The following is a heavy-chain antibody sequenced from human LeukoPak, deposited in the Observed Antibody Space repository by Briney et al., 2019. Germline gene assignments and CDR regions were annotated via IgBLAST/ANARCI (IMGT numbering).Heavy chain of an antibody. V-gene: IGHV3-9*01. CDR1: GFTFNDYA. Sequence: SGRSLRLSCAASGFTFNDYAMCWVRQAPGKGLEWVSGINWNSDNIGYADSVKGRFTISRDDAKNSLFLQMNSLRAEDTALYYCARASYYYDTTGLGAVDIWGQGTMVTVSS. CDR2: INWNSDNI. J-gene: IGHJ3*02. CDR3: ARASYYYDTTGLGAVDI. D-gene: IGHD3-22*01.